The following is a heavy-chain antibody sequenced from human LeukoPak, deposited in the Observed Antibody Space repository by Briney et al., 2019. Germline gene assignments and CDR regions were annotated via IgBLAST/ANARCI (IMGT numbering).Heavy chain of an antibody. CDR2: ISAYNGNT. CDR3: ARHYYDSSPTI. CDR1: GGTFSSYA. V-gene: IGHV1-18*01. J-gene: IGHJ3*02. Sequence: PWASVKVSCKASGGTFSSYAISWVRQAPGQGLEWMGWISAYNGNTNYAQKLQGRVTMTTDTSTSTAYMELRGLRSDDTAVYYCARHYYDSSPTIWGQGTMVTVSS. D-gene: IGHD3-22*01.